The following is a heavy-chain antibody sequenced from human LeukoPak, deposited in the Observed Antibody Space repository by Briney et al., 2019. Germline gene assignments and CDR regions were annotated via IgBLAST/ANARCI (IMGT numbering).Heavy chain of an antibody. CDR2: INQDGSEK. D-gene: IGHD5/OR15-5a*01. CDR1: GFIFSSYS. Sequence: GGSLRLSCAASGFIFSSYSMNWVRQAPGKGLEWVANINQDGSEKYCVDSLKGRFTISRDNAENSLYLQMNSLRAEDTAVYYCARDGHYTIYELRFDYWGQGALVTVSS. CDR3: ARDGHYTIYELRFDY. J-gene: IGHJ4*02. V-gene: IGHV3-7*01.